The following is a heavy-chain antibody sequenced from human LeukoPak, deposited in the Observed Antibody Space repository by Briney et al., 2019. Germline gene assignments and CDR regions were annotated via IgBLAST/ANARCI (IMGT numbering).Heavy chain of an antibody. CDR1: GFTVSGNY. CDR3: ARDGRRGPDCNGGGCYFVPGQ. V-gene: IGHV3-66*01. D-gene: IGHD2-15*01. Sequence: GGSLRLSCAASGFTVSGNYMSWVRQAPGRGLELLSVIYTGGNTYYADSVKGRFTISRDSSKNTLYLQMNSLRGEDTAVYYCARDGRRGPDCNGGGCYFVPGQWGQGTVVTVSS. J-gene: IGHJ4*02. CDR2: IYTGGNT.